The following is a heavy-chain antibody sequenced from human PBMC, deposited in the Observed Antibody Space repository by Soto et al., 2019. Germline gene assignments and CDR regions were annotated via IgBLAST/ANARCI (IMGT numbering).Heavy chain of an antibody. Sequence: QVQLVESGGGVVQPGGSLRLACAASGFSFTTYGMHWVRQAPGKGLEWVAVIRHDATVKYYGDSVKGRFTISRDNPKNSLYLQMSSLRAEDTAVYYCTRGSESSFYRTYYFDDWGQGTLVTVSS. J-gene: IGHJ4*02. CDR2: IRHDATVK. V-gene: IGHV3-33*01. CDR3: TRGSESSFYRTYYFDD. D-gene: IGHD1-26*01. CDR1: GFSFTTYG.